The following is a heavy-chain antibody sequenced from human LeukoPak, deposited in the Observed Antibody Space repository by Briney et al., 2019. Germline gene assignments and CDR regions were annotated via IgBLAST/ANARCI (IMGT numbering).Heavy chain of an antibody. CDR2: IDDSGNT. CDR1: GGSISRYY. D-gene: IGHD3-10*01. V-gene: IGHV4-59*01. Sequence: SETLSLTCTVSGGSISRYYWSWIRRPPGKGLEWIGYIDDSGNTNYNPSLKSQVTISVDKSKNQFSLKLSFVTAADTAMYYCARSDYHNSGSHTVFDAFDIWGQGTMVTVSS. J-gene: IGHJ3*02. CDR3: ARSDYHNSGSHTVFDAFDI.